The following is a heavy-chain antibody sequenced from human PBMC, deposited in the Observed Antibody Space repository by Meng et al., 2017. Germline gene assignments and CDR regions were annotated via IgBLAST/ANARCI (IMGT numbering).Heavy chain of an antibody. CDR1: GGTFSSYA. CDR3: ASNLRPITIFVVAFDY. CDR2: IIPIFGTA. Sequence: SVKVSCKASGGTFSSYAISWVRQAPGQGLEWMGGIIPIFGTANYAQKFQGRVTITADESTSTAYMELSSLRSEDTAVYYCASNLRPITIFVVAFDYWGQGTLVTVSS. D-gene: IGHD3-3*01. V-gene: IGHV1-69*13. J-gene: IGHJ4*02.